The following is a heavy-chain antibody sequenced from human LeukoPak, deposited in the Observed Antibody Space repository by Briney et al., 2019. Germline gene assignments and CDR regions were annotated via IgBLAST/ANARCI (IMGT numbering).Heavy chain of an antibody. CDR1: GYTFTGYY. J-gene: IGHJ5*02. CDR3: ARTVTRLLNWFDP. CDR2: INPNSGGT. Sequence: ASVKVSCKACGYTFTGYYMHCVRQDPGQGLECMGRINPNSGGTHYAQKFHGRVTMTRDTSISTAYMELSRLRSDDTAVYYCARTVTRLLNWFDPWGHGTLVTVSS. V-gene: IGHV1-2*06. D-gene: IGHD4-17*01.